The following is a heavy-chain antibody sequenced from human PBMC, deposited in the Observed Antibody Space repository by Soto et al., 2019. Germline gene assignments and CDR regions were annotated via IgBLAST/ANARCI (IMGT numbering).Heavy chain of an antibody. V-gene: IGHV5-51*01. CDR1: GYSFTSYW. CDR3: ARREGRYCGSTSCPYGMDV. CDR2: IYPGDSDT. Sequence: GESLKISCQGSGYSFTSYWIGWVRQMPGKGLELMGIIYPGDSDTTYSPSFQGQVTTSADKSISTAYLQWSSLKAADTAMYYCARREGRYCGSTSCPYGMDVLGQGTKVTVSS. D-gene: IGHD2-2*01. J-gene: IGHJ6*02.